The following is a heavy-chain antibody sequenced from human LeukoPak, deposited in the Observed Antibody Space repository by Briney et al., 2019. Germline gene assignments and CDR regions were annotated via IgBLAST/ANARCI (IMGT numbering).Heavy chain of an antibody. J-gene: IGHJ4*02. CDR3: AGPFGADLDY. V-gene: IGHV3-30-3*01. Sequence: PGGSLRLSCAASGFTFSSYAMHWVRQAPGKGLEWVAVISYDGSNKYYADSVKGRFTISRDNSKNTLYLQMNSLRAEDTAVYYCAGPFGADLDYWGQGTLVTVSS. CDR2: ISYDGSNK. D-gene: IGHD3-10*01. CDR1: GFTFSSYA.